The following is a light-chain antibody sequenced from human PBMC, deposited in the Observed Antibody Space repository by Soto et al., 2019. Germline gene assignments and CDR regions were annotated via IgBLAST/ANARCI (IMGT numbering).Light chain of an antibody. V-gene: IGKV1-8*01. CDR3: QQYYSYPLT. J-gene: IGKJ4*01. CDR1: QGISSY. CDR2: AAS. Sequence: AIRLTQSPSSLSASTGDRVTITCRASQGISSYLAWYQQKPGKAPKLLIYAASTFQSGVPSSFSGSGSGTDFTLTNCCLQSEDFETYYCQQYYSYPLTFRGGTKVEIK.